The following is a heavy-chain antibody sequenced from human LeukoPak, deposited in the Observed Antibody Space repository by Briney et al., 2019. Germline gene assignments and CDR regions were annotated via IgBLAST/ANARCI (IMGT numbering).Heavy chain of an antibody. CDR3: AKASLRGGGLLFWSKTYYYYYMDV. CDR1: GLTFDDYA. V-gene: IGHV3-43*02. CDR2: INGDGGST. J-gene: IGHJ6*03. D-gene: IGHD3-3*01. Sequence: GGSLRLSCAASGLTFDDYAMHWVRQAPGKSLEWVSLINGDGGSTYYADSVKVRFTISRDNSKNSLYLQMNSLRTEDTALYYCAKASLRGGGLLFWSKTYYYYYMDVWGTGTTVTVSS.